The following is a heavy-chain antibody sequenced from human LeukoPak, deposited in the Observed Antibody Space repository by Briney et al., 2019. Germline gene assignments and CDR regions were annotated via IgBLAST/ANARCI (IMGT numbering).Heavy chain of an antibody. V-gene: IGHV4-4*07. Sequence: PSETLSLTCTVSGYSVRSFYWNWIRQSADKGLEWIGRFYTSGITKYNPSLQSRVAMSVDTSKNQFSLNLTSVTAADTAVYFCARGGYCSSTSCRYYYYYYMDVWGKGTTVTVSS. J-gene: IGHJ6*03. CDR1: GYSVRSFY. CDR3: ARGGYCSSTSCRYYYYYYMDV. D-gene: IGHD2-2*03. CDR2: FYTSGIT.